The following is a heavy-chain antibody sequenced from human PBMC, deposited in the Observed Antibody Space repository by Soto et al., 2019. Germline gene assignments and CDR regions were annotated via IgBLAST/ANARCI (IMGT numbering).Heavy chain of an antibody. J-gene: IGHJ3*02. Sequence: ESLKISCKGSGYSFTSYWISWVRQMPGKGLEWMGRIDPSDSYTNYSPSFQGHVTISADKSISTAYLQWSSLKASDTAMYYCARHGGSGVGGDAFDIWGQGTMVTVSS. D-gene: IGHD3-10*01. CDR3: ARHGGSGVGGDAFDI. V-gene: IGHV5-10-1*01. CDR1: GYSFTSYW. CDR2: IDPSDSYT.